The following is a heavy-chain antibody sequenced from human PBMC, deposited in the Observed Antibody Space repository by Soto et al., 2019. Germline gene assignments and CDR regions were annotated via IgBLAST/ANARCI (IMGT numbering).Heavy chain of an antibody. CDR2: ISSGGST. J-gene: IGHJ6*02. V-gene: IGHV3-23*01. CDR1: GFTFSTYS. Sequence: GGSLRLSCAASGFTFSTYSMNWVRQAPGKGLEWVSYISSGGSTYYADSVKGRFTISRDNSKNTLYLQMNSLRAEDTAVYYCAKDVDIVAPGRMDVWGQGTTVTVSS. CDR3: AKDVDIVAPGRMDV. D-gene: IGHD2-2*03.